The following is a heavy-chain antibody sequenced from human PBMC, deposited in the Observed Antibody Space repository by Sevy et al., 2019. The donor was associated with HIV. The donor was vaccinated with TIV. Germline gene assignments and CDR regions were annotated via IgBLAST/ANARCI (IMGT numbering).Heavy chain of an antibody. CDR2: FYYNGCT. Sequence: SETLSLTCTVSGGSINSDHWNWIRQPPGKGLEWIGYFYYNGCTKYNPSLKNQVTKSVDSTKNQFYPKLSSVTAADTDVYYCARRNDFDIWGQGTMVTVSS. CDR3: ARRNDFDI. V-gene: IGHV4-59*08. CDR1: GGSINSDH. J-gene: IGHJ3*02.